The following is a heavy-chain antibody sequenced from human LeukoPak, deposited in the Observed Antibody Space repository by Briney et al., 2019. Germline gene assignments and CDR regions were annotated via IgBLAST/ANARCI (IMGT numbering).Heavy chain of an antibody. V-gene: IGHV3-7*03. CDR3: ARQGWELLAY. CDR1: GFTFGIYW. D-gene: IGHD1-26*01. J-gene: IGHJ4*02. CDR2: IKQDGSEK. Sequence: GGSLRLSCAASGFTFGIYWMSWVRQAPGKGLEWVANIKQDGSEKYYVDSVKGRFTISRDNAKNSLYLQMNSLRAEHTAVYYCARQGWELLAYWGQGTLVPVSS.